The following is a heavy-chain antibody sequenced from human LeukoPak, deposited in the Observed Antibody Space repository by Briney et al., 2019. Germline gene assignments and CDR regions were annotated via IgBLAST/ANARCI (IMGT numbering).Heavy chain of an antibody. CDR3: ARSWDYASWFDP. D-gene: IGHD4-17*01. J-gene: IGHJ5*02. CDR1: GGSFSGYY. Sequence: SETLSLTCAVYGGSFSGYYWSWIRQPPGKGLEWIGEINHSGSTNYNPSLKSRVTISVDTSKNQFSLKLSSVTAADTAVYYCARSWDYASWFDPWGQGTLVTVSS. V-gene: IGHV4-34*01. CDR2: INHSGST.